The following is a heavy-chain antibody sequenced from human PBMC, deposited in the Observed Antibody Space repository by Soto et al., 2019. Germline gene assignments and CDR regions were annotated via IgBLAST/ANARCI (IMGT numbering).Heavy chain of an antibody. CDR1: GFPFSSYG. V-gene: IGHV3-30*18. J-gene: IGHJ6*02. Sequence: GGSLLLCSASAGFPFSSYGMRWVRPAPGKGLEWVAVISYDGSNKYYADSVKGRFTISRDNSKNTLYLQMNSLRAEDTAVYYCVKDRAGLRFLEWLASGGMDGWGQGTTVTVS. CDR2: ISYDGSNK. D-gene: IGHD3-3*01. CDR3: VKDRAGLRFLEWLASGGMDG.